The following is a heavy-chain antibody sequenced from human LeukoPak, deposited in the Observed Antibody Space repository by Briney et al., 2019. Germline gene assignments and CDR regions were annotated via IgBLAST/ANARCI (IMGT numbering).Heavy chain of an antibody. V-gene: IGHV4-39*01. Sequence: TSETLSLTCTVSGGSISSSSYYWGWIRQPPGKGLEWIGSIYYSGSTYYNPSLKSRVTISVDTSKNQFSLKLSSVTAADTAVYYCAVVAANFHYYYMAVWGKGTTVTVSS. CDR3: AVVAANFHYYYMAV. CDR2: IYYSGST. CDR1: GGSISSSSYY. J-gene: IGHJ6*03. D-gene: IGHD2-15*01.